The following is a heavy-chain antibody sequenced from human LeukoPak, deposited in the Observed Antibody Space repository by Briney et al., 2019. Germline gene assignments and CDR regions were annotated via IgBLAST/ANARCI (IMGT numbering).Heavy chain of an antibody. CDR1: GYTLTGYY. D-gene: IGHD3-22*01. CDR3: ARGSDRNYFDY. Sequence: GASVTVSCKASGYTLTGYYMHWVRQAPGQGLEWMGWINPNSGGTNYAQTFQGRVTMTRDTSISTAYMELSRLRSDDTAVYYCARGSDRNYFDYWGQGTLVTVSS. V-gene: IGHV1-2*02. CDR2: INPNSGGT. J-gene: IGHJ4*02.